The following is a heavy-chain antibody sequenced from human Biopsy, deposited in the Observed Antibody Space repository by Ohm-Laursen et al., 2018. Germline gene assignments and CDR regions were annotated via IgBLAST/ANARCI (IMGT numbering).Heavy chain of an antibody. V-gene: IGHV3-23*01. CDR1: GFTFSTYA. Sequence: SLRLSCAASGFTFSTYAMTWVRQAPGEGLEWVSSITGSGGSTYYPDSVKGRFTISRDNSKNSLYLQMNSLRAEDTAVYYCAKGYGPDNWFDPWGQGNLVTVSS. D-gene: IGHD3-16*01. CDR3: AKGYGPDNWFDP. CDR2: ITGSGGST. J-gene: IGHJ5*02.